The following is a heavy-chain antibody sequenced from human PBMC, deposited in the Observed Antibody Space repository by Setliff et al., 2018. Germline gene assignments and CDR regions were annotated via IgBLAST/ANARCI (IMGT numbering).Heavy chain of an antibody. Sequence: SETLSLTCAVSGASIRNNYYWGWIRQSPGTGLEWIGSIFYNGMAYYNPSLKSRVTMSVDTSKNQFSLNLNSVTAADTGVYYCASCRYQVPYDYWGQGILVTVSS. D-gene: IGHD2-2*01. V-gene: IGHV4-39*01. J-gene: IGHJ4*02. CDR2: IFYNGMA. CDR1: GASIRNNYY. CDR3: ASCRYQVPYDY.